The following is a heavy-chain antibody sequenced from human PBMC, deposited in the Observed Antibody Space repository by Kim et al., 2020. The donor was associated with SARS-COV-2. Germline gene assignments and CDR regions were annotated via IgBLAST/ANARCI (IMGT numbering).Heavy chain of an antibody. CDR2: ISSSGSTI. V-gene: IGHV3-48*03. CDR3: ARDGGVDTAMVTWLGSYYYGMDV. J-gene: IGHJ6*02. Sequence: GGSLRLSCAASGFTFSSYEMNWVRQAPGKGLEWVSYISSSGSTIYYADSVKGRFTISRDNAKNSLYLQMNSLRAEDTAVYYCARDGGVDTAMVTWLGSYYYGMDVWGQGTTVTVSS. CDR1: GFTFSSYE. D-gene: IGHD5-18*01.